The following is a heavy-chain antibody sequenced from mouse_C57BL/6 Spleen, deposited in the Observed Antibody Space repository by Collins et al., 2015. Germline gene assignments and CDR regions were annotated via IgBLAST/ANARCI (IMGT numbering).Heavy chain of an antibody. CDR3: ATYSNWYFDV. J-gene: IGHJ1*03. Sequence: QVQLQQPGAELVKPGASVKVSCKASGYTLSNYWMHWVQQRPGQGLEWIGRIHPSDSETNYNQKFKGKATLTVDKSSSTAYMQVSSLTSEDAAVYYCATYSNWYFDVWGTGTTVTVSS. V-gene: IGHV1-74*01. CDR1: GYTLSNYW. D-gene: IGHD2-5*01. CDR2: IHPSDSET.